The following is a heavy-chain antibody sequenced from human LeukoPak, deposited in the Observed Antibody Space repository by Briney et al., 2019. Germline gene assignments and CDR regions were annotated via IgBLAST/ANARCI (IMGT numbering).Heavy chain of an antibody. CDR2: INHSGSS. J-gene: IGHJ4*02. V-gene: IGHV4-34*01. CDR3: ARLYGNYQDYFDY. CDR1: GGSFSHYY. D-gene: IGHD1-7*01. Sequence: SETLSLTCAVYGGSFSHYYWSWIRQPPGKGLEWIGEINHSGSSKYNPSLKSRVTISVDTSKNQFSLKLTSVTAADTAVYYCARLYGNYQDYFDYWGQGTLVTVSS.